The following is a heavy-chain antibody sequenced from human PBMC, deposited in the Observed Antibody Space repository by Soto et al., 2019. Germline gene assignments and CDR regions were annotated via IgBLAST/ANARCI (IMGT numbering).Heavy chain of an antibody. CDR2: ISYDGSNK. Sequence: QVPLVESGGGVVQPGRSLRLSCAASGFTFSSYAMHWVRQAPGKGLAWVAVISYDGSNKYYADSVKGRFTISRDNSKNTLYLQMNSLSAEDTAVYYCARAYSSSWYDAFDIWGQGTMVTVSS. D-gene: IGHD6-13*01. CDR3: ARAYSSSWYDAFDI. J-gene: IGHJ3*02. CDR1: GFTFSSYA. V-gene: IGHV3-30-3*01.